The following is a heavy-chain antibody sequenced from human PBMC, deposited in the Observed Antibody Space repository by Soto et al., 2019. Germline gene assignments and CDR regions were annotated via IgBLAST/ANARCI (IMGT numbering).Heavy chain of an antibody. CDR3: AREPRSRIEAAGGDS. Sequence: GGSLRLSCAASGFTVSASYMKWVRQAPGKGLEWVSGIYSGGSTYYTDSVKGRFTISRDNSKNTLFLQMNSLRVEDTAVYYCAREPRSRIEAAGGDSWGQGTAVTVP. V-gene: IGHV3-66*01. CDR1: GFTVSASY. CDR2: IYSGGST. D-gene: IGHD6-13*01. J-gene: IGHJ4*02.